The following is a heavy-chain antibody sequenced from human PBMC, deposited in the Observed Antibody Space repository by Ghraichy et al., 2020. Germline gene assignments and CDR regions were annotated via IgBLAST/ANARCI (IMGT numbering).Heavy chain of an antibody. D-gene: IGHD6-6*01. CDR2: IRYDEVSK. CDR1: GFSFRDYG. J-gene: IGHJ6*03. V-gene: IGHV3-30*02. Sequence: GGSLRLSCAASGFSFRDYGMHWVRQAQGKGLEWVAFIRYDEVSKYHGDSVKGRFTISRDNSKNTVYLQMNSLRPEDTAVYYCAKRATYTSSSPFSYYYYMDVWGKGTTVTVSS. CDR3: AKRATYTSSSPFSYYYYMDV.